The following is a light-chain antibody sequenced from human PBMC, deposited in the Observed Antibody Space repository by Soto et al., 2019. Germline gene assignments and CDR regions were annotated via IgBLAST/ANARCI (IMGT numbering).Light chain of an antibody. J-gene: IGKJ1*01. CDR2: GAS. CDR1: QSVSSSY. V-gene: IGKV3-20*01. CDR3: QQYGSSPRT. Sequence: EIVLTQSPGTLSLSPGERATLSCRASQSVSSSYLAWYQQKPGQAPRLLICGASSRATGIPDRFSGSGSGTDFTLIISRLEPEDFAVYYCQQYGSSPRTFGQGTKVEIK.